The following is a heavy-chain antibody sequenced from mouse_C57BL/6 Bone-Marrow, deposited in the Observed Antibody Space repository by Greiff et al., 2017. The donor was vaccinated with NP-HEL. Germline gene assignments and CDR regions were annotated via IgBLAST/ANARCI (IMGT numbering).Heavy chain of an antibody. Sequence: EVKLVESGGGLVKPGGFLKLSCAASGFTFSDYGMHWVRQAPEKGLEWVAYISSGSSTIYYADTVKGRFTISRDNAKNTLFLQMTSLRSEDTAMYYCARRYFDYWGQGTTLTVSS. CDR1: GFTFSDYG. CDR2: ISSGSSTI. CDR3: ARRYFDY. J-gene: IGHJ2*01. V-gene: IGHV5-17*01.